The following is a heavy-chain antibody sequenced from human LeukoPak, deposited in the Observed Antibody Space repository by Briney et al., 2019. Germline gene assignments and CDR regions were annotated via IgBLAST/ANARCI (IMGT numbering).Heavy chain of an antibody. J-gene: IGHJ6*03. CDR3: AKEGTHDGPYYYYYMDV. Sequence: PGGSLRLSCAASGFTFRTYGMHWVRQAPGKGLEWVAFILYDGSNKYYADSVKGRFTISRDNSKNTLYLQMNSLRADDSAVYYCAKEGTHDGPYYYYYMDVWGKGTTVTISS. CDR2: ILYDGSNK. CDR1: GFTFRTYG. D-gene: IGHD1-7*01. V-gene: IGHV3-30*02.